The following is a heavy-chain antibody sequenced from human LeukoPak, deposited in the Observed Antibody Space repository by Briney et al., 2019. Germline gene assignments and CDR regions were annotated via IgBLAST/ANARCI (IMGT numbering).Heavy chain of an antibody. CDR3: ARRSGSSWSSFDY. CDR1: GFTFNNYA. V-gene: IGHV3-23*01. J-gene: IGHJ4*02. CDR2: ISGFGGST. D-gene: IGHD6-13*01. Sequence: GGSLRLSCAASGFTFNNYAMNWVRQAPGKGLEWVSGISGFGGSTYYAPSVKGRLTISRDNFGNMLYLHLDSLRVGDTAIYYCARRSGSSWSSFDYWGQGALVTVSS.